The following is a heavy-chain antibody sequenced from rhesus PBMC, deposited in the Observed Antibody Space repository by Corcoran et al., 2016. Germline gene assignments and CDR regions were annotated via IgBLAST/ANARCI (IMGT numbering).Heavy chain of an antibody. J-gene: IGHJ4*01. CDR1: GGSTSVVYG. CDR2: IYGSSTST. V-gene: IGHV4S10*01. D-gene: IGHD3-22*01. CDR3: ARGHWRGPYVDY. Sequence: QVQLQESGPGVVKPSETLSLTCAVAGGSTSVVYGWSSIRPTPGKGLEWIGYIYGSSTSTNYNPSLKSRVTISKDTSKNQFSLKLSSVTAADTAVYYCARGHWRGPYVDYWGQGVLVTVSS.